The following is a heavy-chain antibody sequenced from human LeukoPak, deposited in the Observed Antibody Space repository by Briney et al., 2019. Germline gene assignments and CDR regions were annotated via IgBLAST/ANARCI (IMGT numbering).Heavy chain of an antibody. CDR2: ISWNSGSI. J-gene: IGHJ4*02. D-gene: IGHD3-22*01. CDR1: GFTFDDYA. CDR3: AKALDTYYYYDSSHTGFDY. V-gene: IGHV3-9*01. Sequence: PGRSLRLSCAASGFTFDDYAMHWVRQAPGKGLGWVSGISWNSGSIGYADSVKGRFTICRHNAKNSLYLQMNSLRAEDTALYYCAKALDTYYYYDSSHTGFDYWGQGTLVTVSS.